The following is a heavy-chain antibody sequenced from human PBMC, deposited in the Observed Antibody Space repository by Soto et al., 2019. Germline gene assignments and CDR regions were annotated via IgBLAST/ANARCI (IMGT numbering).Heavy chain of an antibody. CDR2: IKSKTDGGTT. D-gene: IGHD3-9*01. Sequence: PVGSLRLSCAASGFTFSNAWMSWVRQAPGKGLEWVGRIKSKTDGGTTDYAAPVKGRFTISRDDSKNTLYLQMNSLKTEDTAVYYCTTDLYRFYDILTGYYEYYFDYWGQGTLVTVSS. V-gene: IGHV3-15*01. CDR3: TTDLYRFYDILTGYYEYYFDY. J-gene: IGHJ4*02. CDR1: GFTFSNAW.